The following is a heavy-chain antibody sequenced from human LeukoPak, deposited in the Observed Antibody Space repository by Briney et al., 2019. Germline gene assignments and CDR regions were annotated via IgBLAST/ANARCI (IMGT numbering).Heavy chain of an antibody. CDR1: GFHFRDYY. J-gene: IGHJ4*02. V-gene: IGHV3-11*06. D-gene: IGHD6-19*01. Sequence: GGSLRLSCAASGFHFRDYYMTWIRRAPGKGLEWLSYISSSGSSTNYAASVKGRFTVSRDNAKNSLFLQMDNLRLDDTAVYYCARDGSLYSSGWADYWGQGTLVTVSS. CDR2: ISSSGSST. CDR3: ARDGSLYSSGWADY.